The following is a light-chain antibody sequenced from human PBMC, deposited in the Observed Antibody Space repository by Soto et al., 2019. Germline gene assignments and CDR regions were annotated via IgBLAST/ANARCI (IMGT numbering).Light chain of an antibody. V-gene: IGKV1-39*01. Sequence: DIQMTQSPSSLSASVGDRVTITCRASRSISSNLNWYQQKPGKAPRLLIYAASSLQSGVPSRFSGSGSGTEFTLTINSLQPEDFATYYCQESYDTPLTFGGGTKVQI. CDR3: QESYDTPLT. CDR2: AAS. J-gene: IGKJ4*01. CDR1: RSISSN.